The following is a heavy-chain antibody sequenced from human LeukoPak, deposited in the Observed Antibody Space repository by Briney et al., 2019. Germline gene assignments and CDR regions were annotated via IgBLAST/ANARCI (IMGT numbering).Heavy chain of an antibody. J-gene: IGHJ3*02. CDR1: GFTFSDYY. CDR2: IHDSGNSI. Sequence: GGSLRLSCAASGFTFSDYYMSWIRQAPGKGLEWISYIHDSGNSIYYADSVKGRFTISRDNAKNSLYLQMNSLRAEDTAVYYCARDRGDSSGNYDGFDIWGQGTMVTVSS. D-gene: IGHD3-22*01. CDR3: ARDRGDSSGNYDGFDI. V-gene: IGHV3-11*01.